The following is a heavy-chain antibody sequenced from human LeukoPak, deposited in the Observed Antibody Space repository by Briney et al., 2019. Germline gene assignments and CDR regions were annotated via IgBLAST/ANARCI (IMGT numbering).Heavy chain of an antibody. CDR1: GFTFSSYG. CDR3: AKANVFGVLDYFDY. V-gene: IGHV3-23*01. J-gene: IGHJ4*02. D-gene: IGHD3-3*01. CDR2: ISGSGGST. Sequence: GGSLRLSCAASGFTFSSYGMSWVRQAPGKGLEWVSAISGSGGSTYYADSVKGRFTVSRDNSKNTLSLQMYSLRAEDTAIYYCAKANVFGVLDYFDYWGQGTLVTVSS.